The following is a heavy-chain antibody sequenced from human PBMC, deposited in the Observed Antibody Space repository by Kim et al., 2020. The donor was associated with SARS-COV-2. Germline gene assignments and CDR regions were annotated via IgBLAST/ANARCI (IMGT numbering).Heavy chain of an antibody. J-gene: IGHJ4*02. CDR2: IYHSGST. Sequence: SETLSLTCTVSGGSISSTFYFWSWIRQPPGKGLEWIGTIYHSGSTDYHPSLKNRVTISLDTSKNDFSLRCTPVTAADTAVYYCARLTVYGSTTTDSWRQGSLV. CDR1: GGSISSTFYF. D-gene: IGHD3-10*01. CDR3: ARLTVYGSTTTDS. V-gene: IGHV4-39*01.